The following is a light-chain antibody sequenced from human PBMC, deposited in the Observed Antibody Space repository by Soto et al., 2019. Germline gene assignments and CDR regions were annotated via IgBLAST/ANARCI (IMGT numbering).Light chain of an antibody. CDR1: QSITNN. CDR2: GAS. J-gene: IGKJ4*01. V-gene: IGKV3-15*01. Sequence: EIVMTQSPATLSVSPGERATLSCRASQSITNNLAWYQQKPGQAPRLLISGASTRATGIPARFSASGSGTDFTLTISSLQSEDFAVYYCQQYNNWPLTFGGGTKVEIK. CDR3: QQYNNWPLT.